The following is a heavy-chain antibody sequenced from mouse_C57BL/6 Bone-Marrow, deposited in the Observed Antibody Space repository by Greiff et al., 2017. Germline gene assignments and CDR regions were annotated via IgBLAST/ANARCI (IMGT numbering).Heavy chain of an antibody. CDR2: IHPNSGST. J-gene: IGHJ4*01. CDR3: AKEGNPYYYGSSWVGAMDY. D-gene: IGHD1-1*01. V-gene: IGHV1-64*01. CDR1: GYTFTSYW. Sequence: VQLQQPGAELVKPGASVKLSCKASGYTFTSYWMHWVKQRPGQGLEWIGMIHPNSGSTNYNEKFKSKATLTVDKSSSTAYMQLSSLTSEDSAVYYCAKEGNPYYYGSSWVGAMDYWGQGTSVTVSS.